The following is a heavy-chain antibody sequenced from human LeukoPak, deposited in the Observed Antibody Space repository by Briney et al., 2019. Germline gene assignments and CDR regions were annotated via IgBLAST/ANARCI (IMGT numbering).Heavy chain of an antibody. CDR3: VQDWAWGAFGS. J-gene: IGHJ4*02. V-gene: IGHV3-48*03. CDR1: GFTFSSYE. CDR2: ISSSGSTI. D-gene: IGHD7-27*01. Sequence: GGSLRLSCAASGFTFSSYEMNWVRQAPGKGLEWVSYISSSGSTIYYADSVKGRFTISRDNAKNSLYLQMNSLRAEDTALYYCVQDWAWGAFGSWGQGTLVTVSS.